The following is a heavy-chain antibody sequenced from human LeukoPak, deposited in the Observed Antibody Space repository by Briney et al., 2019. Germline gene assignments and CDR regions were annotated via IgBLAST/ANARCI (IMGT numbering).Heavy chain of an antibody. V-gene: IGHV3-73*01. Sequence: GGSLRLSCAASGFTFSGSAMHWVRQASGKGLEWVGRIRSKANSYATAYAASVKGRFTISRDDSKNTAYLQMNSLKTEDTAVYYCARGYDYGDYVYHYWGQGTLVTVSS. CDR2: IRSKANSYAT. D-gene: IGHD4-17*01. CDR3: ARGYDYGDYVYHY. CDR1: GFTFSGSA. J-gene: IGHJ4*02.